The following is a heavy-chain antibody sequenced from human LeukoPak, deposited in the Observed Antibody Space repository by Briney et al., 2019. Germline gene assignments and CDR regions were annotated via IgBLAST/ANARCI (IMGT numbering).Heavy chain of an antibody. V-gene: IGHV3-23*01. Sequence: PGGSLRLSCTVSGFTVSSNSMSWVRQAPGKGLEWVSAISGSGGSTYYADSVKGRFTISRDNSKDTLYLQMNSLRAEDTAVYYCAKDFEGWFGESNEGAYWGQGTLVTVSS. J-gene: IGHJ4*02. CDR1: GFTVSSNS. CDR3: AKDFEGWFGESNEGAY. D-gene: IGHD3-10*01. CDR2: ISGSGGST.